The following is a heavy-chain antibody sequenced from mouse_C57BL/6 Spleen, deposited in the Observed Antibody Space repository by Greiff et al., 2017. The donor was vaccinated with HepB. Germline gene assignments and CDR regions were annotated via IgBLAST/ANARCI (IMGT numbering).Heavy chain of an antibody. CDR1: GYSITSGYY. J-gene: IGHJ3*01. Sequence: EVKLVESGPGLVKPSQSLSLTCSVTGYSITSGYYWNWIRQFPGNKLEWMGYISYDGSNNYNPSLKNRISITRDTSKNQFFLKLNSVTTEDTATYYCARGGRLLRYWGQGTLVTVSA. V-gene: IGHV3-6*01. CDR2: ISYDGSN. CDR3: ARGGRLLRY. D-gene: IGHD1-1*01.